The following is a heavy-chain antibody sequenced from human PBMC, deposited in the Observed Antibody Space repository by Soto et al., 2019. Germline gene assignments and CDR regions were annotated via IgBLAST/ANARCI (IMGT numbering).Heavy chain of an antibody. D-gene: IGHD6-19*01. V-gene: IGHV1-69*13. CDR1: GGTFSSYA. CDR2: IIPIFGTA. Sequence: GASVKVSCKASGGTFSSYAISWVRQAPGQGLEWMGGIIPIFGTANYAQKFQGRVTITADESTSTAYMELSSLRSEDTAVYYCAREGVYSSCSTPYYYYYYGMDVWGQGTKVTVSS. CDR3: AREGVYSSCSTPYYYYYYGMDV. J-gene: IGHJ6*02.